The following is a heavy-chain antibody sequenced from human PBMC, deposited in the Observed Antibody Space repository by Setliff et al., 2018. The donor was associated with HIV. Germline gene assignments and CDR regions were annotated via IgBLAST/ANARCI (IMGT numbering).Heavy chain of an antibody. V-gene: IGHV3-23*01. Sequence: GSLRLSCTASGSSFNFFAVSWVRQAPGKGLEWISGITGSGSGRRTDYVDSVKGRFTISRDNSKNTLYLQLNSLRAEDTAVYYCAKHECSGGCYYYMDVWGKGTTVTVSS. CDR1: GSSFNFFA. CDR3: AKHECSGGCYYYMDV. D-gene: IGHD2-15*01. J-gene: IGHJ6*03. CDR2: ITGSGSGRRT.